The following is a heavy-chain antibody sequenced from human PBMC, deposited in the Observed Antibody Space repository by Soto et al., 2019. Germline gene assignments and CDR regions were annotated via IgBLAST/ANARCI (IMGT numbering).Heavy chain of an antibody. CDR3: AKSLKSSGWYYFDY. J-gene: IGHJ4*02. V-gene: IGHV3-23*01. CDR2: ISGSGGST. Sequence: EVQLLESGGGLVQPGGSLRLSCAASGFTFSSYAMSWVRQAPGKGLEWVSAISGSGGSTYYADSVKGRFTISRDNYKNTLYLQMNSMRAEDTAVYYCAKSLKSSGWYYFDYWGQGTLVTVSS. D-gene: IGHD6-19*01. CDR1: GFTFSSYA.